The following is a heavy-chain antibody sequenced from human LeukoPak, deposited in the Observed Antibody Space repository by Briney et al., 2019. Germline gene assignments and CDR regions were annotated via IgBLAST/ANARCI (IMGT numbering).Heavy chain of an antibody. CDR3: VRMEYGVDCRGGSCYSGWYYFDF. V-gene: IGHV5-51*04. D-gene: IGHD2-15*01. Sequence: GESLKISCQASGYDFSNYYIDWVRQMPGKGLEWMGIIHPGNSDDKYSPSFQGQVTISADRPINTVYLQWSSLKASDRGMYYCVRMEYGVDCRGGSCYSGWYYFDFWGQGTLVTVSS. CDR1: GYDFSNYY. CDR2: IHPGNSDD. J-gene: IGHJ4*02.